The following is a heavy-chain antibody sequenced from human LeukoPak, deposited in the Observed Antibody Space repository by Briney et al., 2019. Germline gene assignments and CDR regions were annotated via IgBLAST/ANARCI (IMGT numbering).Heavy chain of an antibody. CDR3: ANSGSATIVYYLDY. CDR1: GFTFSSYG. CDR2: IRYDGSNK. D-gene: IGHD5-12*01. J-gene: IGHJ4*02. V-gene: IGHV3-30*02. Sequence: GGSLRLSCAASGFTFSSYGMHWVRQAPGKGLEWVAFIRYDGSNKYYADSVKGRFTISRDNSKNTLYLQMNSLRAEDTAVYYCANSGSATIVYYLDYWGQGTLVTVSS.